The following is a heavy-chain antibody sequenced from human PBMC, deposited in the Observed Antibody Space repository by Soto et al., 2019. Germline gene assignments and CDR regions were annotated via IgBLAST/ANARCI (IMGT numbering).Heavy chain of an antibody. CDR3: AKNGHPPYYYYGMDV. CDR1: GYTFTRYG. CDR2: ISGYNGDT. V-gene: IGHV1-18*01. Sequence: QGQLVQSGGEVKKPGASVKVSCKASGYTFTRYGISWVRQAPGQGLEWMGWISGYNGDTKYAQKFPGRVTMTVDTSTTTAYMELRSLTSDDRAVYYCAKNGHPPYYYYGMDVWGQGTTVTVSS. J-gene: IGHJ6*02. D-gene: IGHD2-8*01.